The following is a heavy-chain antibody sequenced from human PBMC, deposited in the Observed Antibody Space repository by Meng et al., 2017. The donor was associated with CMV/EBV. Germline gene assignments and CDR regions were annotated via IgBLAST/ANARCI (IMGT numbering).Heavy chain of an antibody. J-gene: IGHJ4*02. Sequence: SQTLSLTCAVYGGSFSGYYWSWIRQPPGKGLEWIGEINHSGSTNYNPSLKSRVTISVDTSKNQFSLKLSSVTAADTAVYYCASAYSMGTPDFDYWGQGTLVTVSS. CDR3: ASAYSMGTPDFDY. V-gene: IGHV4-34*01. D-gene: IGHD3-16*01. CDR1: GGSFSGYY. CDR2: INHSGST.